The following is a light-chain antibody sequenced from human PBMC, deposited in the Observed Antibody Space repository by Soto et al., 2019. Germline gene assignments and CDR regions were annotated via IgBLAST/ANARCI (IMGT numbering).Light chain of an antibody. Sequence: IVMTQSPLSLPVTPVEASSISCSSGGGLLHSNGYNYLDWYLQKPGQSPQLLIYLGSNRASGVPDRFSGSGSGTDFTLRISRVEAEDVGVYYCMQALQTPPTFGQGTKVDIK. J-gene: IGKJ1*01. CDR3: MQALQTPPT. CDR1: GGLLHSNGYNY. V-gene: IGKV2-28*01. CDR2: LGS.